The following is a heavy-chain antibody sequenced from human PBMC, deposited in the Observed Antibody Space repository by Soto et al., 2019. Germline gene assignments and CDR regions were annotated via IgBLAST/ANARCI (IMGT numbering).Heavy chain of an antibody. V-gene: IGHV3-23*01. CDR1: GFTFSSYA. CDR2: ISGSGGRT. D-gene: IGHD2-15*01. J-gene: IGHJ6*02. CDR3: ARDLGYCSGGSCYYYYYGMDV. Sequence: GGSLRLSCAASGFTFSSYAMSWVRQAPGKGLEWVSAISGSGGRTYYADSVKGRFTISRDNSKNTLYLQMNSLRAEDTAVYYCARDLGYCSGGSCYYYYYGMDVWGQGTTVTVSS.